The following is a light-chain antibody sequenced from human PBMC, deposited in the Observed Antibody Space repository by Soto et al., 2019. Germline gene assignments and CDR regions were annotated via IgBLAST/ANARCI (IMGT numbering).Light chain of an antibody. CDR3: QQRANWPIT. J-gene: IGKJ5*01. V-gene: IGKV3-11*01. CDR1: QSVSSN. CDR2: DAS. Sequence: EIVMTQSPATLSVSPGERATLSCRASQSVSSNLAWYQQKPGQAPRLLIYDASERATGIPARFSGGGSETDFTLTITSLEPEDFGVYYCQQRANWPITFGQGTRLEIK.